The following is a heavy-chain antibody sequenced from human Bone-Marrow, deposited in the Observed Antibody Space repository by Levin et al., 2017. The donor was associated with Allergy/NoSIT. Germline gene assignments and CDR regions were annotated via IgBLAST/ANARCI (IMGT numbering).Heavy chain of an antibody. J-gene: IGHJ4*02. D-gene: IGHD2-21*01. CDR2: IYPPGST. V-gene: IGHV4-59*11. CDR3: ARDGALVPFDY. CDR1: GGSIGSHY. Sequence: PGGSLRLSCTVSGGSIGSHYWSWVRQSPGKGLEWIGYIYPPGSTKYNPSLKSRVTISVDTSKNQFSLKLNSVTAADTAVYYCARDGALVPFDYWGQGILVTVSS.